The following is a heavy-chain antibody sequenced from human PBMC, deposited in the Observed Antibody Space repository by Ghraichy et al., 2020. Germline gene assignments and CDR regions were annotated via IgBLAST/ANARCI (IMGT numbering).Heavy chain of an antibody. CDR2: IIGSGGNR. D-gene: IGHD2-2*01. CDR3: MRDPGYCSTSTCYAEGGWFDP. CDR1: GFTFGSNA. Sequence: LSLTCAASGFTFGSNAMSWVRQAPGKGLEWVSTIIGSGGNRHYADSVKGRFTISRDNFKNTVDLHMSSLRADDTAVYYCMRDPGYCSTSTCYAEGGWFDPWGQGALVTVSS. J-gene: IGHJ5*02. V-gene: IGHV3-23*01.